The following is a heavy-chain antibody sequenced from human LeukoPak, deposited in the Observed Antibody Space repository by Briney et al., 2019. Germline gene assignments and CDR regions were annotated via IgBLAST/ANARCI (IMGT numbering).Heavy chain of an antibody. D-gene: IGHD2-2*01. Sequence: ASVKVSCKASGYTFTTSGINWVRQAPGQGLEWMGCINIYNGNTNYAQKFQGRITMTRDTSTSTAYMELRSLKSDDTAVYYCARGLVVPAAMGEFDYWGQGTLVAVSS. CDR3: ARGLVVPAAMGEFDY. CDR1: GYTFTTSG. CDR2: INIYNGNT. V-gene: IGHV1-18*01. J-gene: IGHJ4*02.